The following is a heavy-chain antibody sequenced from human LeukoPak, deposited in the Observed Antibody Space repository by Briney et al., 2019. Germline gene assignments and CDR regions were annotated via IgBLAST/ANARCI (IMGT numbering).Heavy chain of an antibody. D-gene: IGHD2-15*01. CDR2: ISGSGSST. V-gene: IGHV3-23*01. Sequence: GGSLRLSCAASGFTFSSYAMSWVRQAPGKGLEWVSAISGSGSSTYYADSVKGRFTISRDNSKNTLYLQMNSLRAEDTAVYYCAKRSGDSYFLDSWGQGTLVTVSS. CDR1: GFTFSSYA. CDR3: AKRSGDSYFLDS. J-gene: IGHJ4*02.